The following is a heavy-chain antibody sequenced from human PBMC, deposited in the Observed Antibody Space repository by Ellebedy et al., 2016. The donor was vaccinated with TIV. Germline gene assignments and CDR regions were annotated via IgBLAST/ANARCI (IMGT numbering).Heavy chain of an antibody. Sequence: GESLKISCAASGFTFSNAWMSWVRQAPGKGLEWVGFIRSKAYGGTTEYAASVKGRFTISRDDSKSIAYLQMNSLKTEDTAVYYCTRAAGWAFDYWGQGTLVTVSS. V-gene: IGHV3-49*04. CDR2: IRSKAYGGTT. CDR1: GFTFSNAW. J-gene: IGHJ4*02. CDR3: TRAAGWAFDY. D-gene: IGHD6-19*01.